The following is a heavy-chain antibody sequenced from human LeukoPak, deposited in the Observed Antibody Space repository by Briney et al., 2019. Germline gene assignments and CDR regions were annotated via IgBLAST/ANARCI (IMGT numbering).Heavy chain of an antibody. CDR1: GFTFSHYA. CDR3: ARGGYSFDY. D-gene: IGHD5-12*01. V-gene: IGHV3-7*01. J-gene: IGHJ4*02. CDR2: LHADGIER. Sequence: GGSLRLSCAASGFTFSHYAMCWVRQAPGKGLEWVARLHADGIERYYVDPVKGRFTISRDNAKNSLHLQMYSLRLDDTAVYYCARGGYSFDYLGQGTLVTVSS.